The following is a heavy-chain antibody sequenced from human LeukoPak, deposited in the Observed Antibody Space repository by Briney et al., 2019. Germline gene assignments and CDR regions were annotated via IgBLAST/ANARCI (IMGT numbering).Heavy chain of an antibody. V-gene: IGHV3-74*03. CDR3: ARVGEVVPAGIDY. D-gene: IGHD2-2*01. Sequence: PGGSLRLSCAASGFTFSTYWMHWVRQAPGKGLVWVSRINSGGDSITYADSVKGRFTISRDNAKNTLYLQMNSLRAEDTAVYYCARVGEVVPAGIDYRGQGTLVTVSS. CDR2: INSGGDSI. J-gene: IGHJ4*02. CDR1: GFTFSTYW.